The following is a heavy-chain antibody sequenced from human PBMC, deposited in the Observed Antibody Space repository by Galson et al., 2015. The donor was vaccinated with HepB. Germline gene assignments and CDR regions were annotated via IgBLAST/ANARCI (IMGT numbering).Heavy chain of an antibody. CDR1: GGSFSGYY. CDR3: ARGLVAARPEGTDAFDI. J-gene: IGHJ3*02. CDR2: INHSGST. V-gene: IGHV4-34*01. D-gene: IGHD6-6*01. Sequence: SETLSLTCAVYGGSFSGYYWSWIRQPPGKGLEWIGEINHSGSTNYNPSLKSRVTISVDTSKNQFSLKLSSVTAADTAVYYCARGLVAARPEGTDAFDIWGQGTMVTVSS.